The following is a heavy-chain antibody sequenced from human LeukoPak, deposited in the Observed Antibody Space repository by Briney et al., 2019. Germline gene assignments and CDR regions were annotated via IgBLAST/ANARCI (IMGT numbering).Heavy chain of an antibody. CDR1: GRSISSYY. J-gene: IGHJ3*02. D-gene: IGHD4-17*01. CDR3: ARRLGDYVYAFDI. Sequence: SETLSLTCTVSGRSISSYYWSWIRQPPGKGLEWIGYIYYSESTNYNPSLKSRVTISVDTSKNQFSLKLSSVTAADTAVYYCARRLGDYVYAFDIWGQGTMVTVSS. V-gene: IGHV4-59*08. CDR2: IYYSEST.